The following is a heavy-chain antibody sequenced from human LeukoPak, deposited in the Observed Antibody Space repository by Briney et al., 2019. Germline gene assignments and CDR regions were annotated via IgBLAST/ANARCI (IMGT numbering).Heavy chain of an antibody. CDR1: GFTFSNYW. CDR3: ARDCPSMDTHPRKRGGMDV. CDR2: IKQDGSEK. Sequence: GGSLRLSCAASGFTFSNYWMSWVRQAPGKGLEWVANIKQDGSEKYYVDSVKGRFTISRDNAKNSLYLQMSSLRAEDTAVYYCARDCPSMDTHPRKRGGMDVWGQGTTVTVSS. J-gene: IGHJ6*02. D-gene: IGHD5-18*01. V-gene: IGHV3-7*01.